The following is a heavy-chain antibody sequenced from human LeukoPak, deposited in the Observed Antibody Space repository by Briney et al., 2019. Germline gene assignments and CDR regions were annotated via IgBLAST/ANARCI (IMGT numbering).Heavy chain of an antibody. J-gene: IGHJ4*02. Sequence: GGSLRLSCAASGFTFSSYAMHWVRQAPGKGLEWVAVISYDGSNKYYADSVKGRFTISRDNSKNTLYLQMNSLRAEDSAVYYCAVLWGRNYFDYWGQGTLVTVSS. CDR2: ISYDGSNK. CDR1: GFTFSSYA. CDR3: AVLWGRNYFDY. V-gene: IGHV3-30*01. D-gene: IGHD2-21*01.